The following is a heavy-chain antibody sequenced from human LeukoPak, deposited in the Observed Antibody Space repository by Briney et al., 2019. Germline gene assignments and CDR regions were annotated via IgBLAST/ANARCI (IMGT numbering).Heavy chain of an antibody. D-gene: IGHD3-9*01. J-gene: IGHJ4*02. V-gene: IGHV1-2*02. CDR2: INPNSGGT. CDR3: ARGGYYNILTNFRSRISGFDY. Sequence: ASVKVSCKASGYTFTGYYMHWVRQAPGQGLEWMGWINPNSGGTNYAQKFQGRVTMTRDTSISTAYMELSRLRSDDTAVYYCARGGYYNILTNFRSRISGFDYWGQGTLVTVSS. CDR1: GYTFTGYY.